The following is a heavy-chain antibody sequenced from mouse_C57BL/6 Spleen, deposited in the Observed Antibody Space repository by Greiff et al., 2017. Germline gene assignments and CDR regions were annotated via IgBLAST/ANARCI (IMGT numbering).Heavy chain of an antibody. D-gene: IGHD4-1*01. CDR1: GYSITSGYD. J-gene: IGHJ1*03. CDR3: ARDGGPNWDWYFDV. Sequence: EVQLQESGPGMVKPSQSLSLTCTVTGYSITSGYDWHWIRHFPGNKLEWMGYISYSGSTNYNPSLKSRISITHDTSKNHFFLKLNSVTTEDTATYYCARDGGPNWDWYFDVWGTGTTVTVSS. CDR2: ISYSGST. V-gene: IGHV3-1*01.